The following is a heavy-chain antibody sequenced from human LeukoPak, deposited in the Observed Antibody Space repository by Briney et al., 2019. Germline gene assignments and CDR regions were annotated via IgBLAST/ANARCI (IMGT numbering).Heavy chain of an antibody. J-gene: IGHJ4*02. CDR3: ASLWYSSGWYFGY. Sequence: SETLSLTCTVSGGSISSYYWTWIRQPPGKGLEWIGYIYYTGATSYNPSLKSRVTISVDTSKKQFSLKLTSVTAADTAVYYCASLWYSSGWYFGYWGQGTLVTVSS. D-gene: IGHD6-19*01. CDR1: GGSISSYY. V-gene: IGHV4-59*08. CDR2: IYYTGAT.